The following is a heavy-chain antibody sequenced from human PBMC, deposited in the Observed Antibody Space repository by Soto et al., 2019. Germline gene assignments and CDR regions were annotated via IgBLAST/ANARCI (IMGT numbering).Heavy chain of an antibody. CDR3: ARGGMGYMKQWLVRSHYGMDV. CDR1: GGSFSGYY. Sequence: LALTCAVYGGSFSGYYWGWIRQPPGKGLEWIGEINHSGSTNYNPSLKSRVTISVDTSKNQFSLKLSSVTAADTAVYYCARGGMGYMKQWLVRSHYGMDVWGQGTTVTVSS. J-gene: IGHJ6*02. V-gene: IGHV4-34*01. CDR2: INHSGST. D-gene: IGHD6-19*01.